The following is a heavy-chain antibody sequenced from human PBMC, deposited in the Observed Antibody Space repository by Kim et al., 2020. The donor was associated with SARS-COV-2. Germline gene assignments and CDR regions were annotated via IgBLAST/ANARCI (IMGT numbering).Heavy chain of an antibody. V-gene: IGHV4-61*02. CDR3: ARESWNTVTTGGDY. J-gene: IGHJ4*02. Sequence: SETLSLTCTVSGGSISSGSYFWSWIRQPAGKGLEWIGRIYISGTTNYNPSLQSRVTISVDTSKNQFSLKLTSVTAADTAVYYCARESWNTVTTGGDYWGQGTLVTVSS. CDR2: IYISGTT. CDR1: GGSISSGSYF. D-gene: IGHD4-17*01.